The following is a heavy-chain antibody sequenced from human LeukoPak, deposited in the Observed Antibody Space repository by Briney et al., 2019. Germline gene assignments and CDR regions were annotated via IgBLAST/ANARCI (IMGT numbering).Heavy chain of an antibody. CDR2: ISGSGGST. CDR3: AKDIFSSVYYDSSGIVDY. V-gene: IGHV3-23*01. Sequence: GGSLRLSCAASGFTFSSYAMSWVRQAPGKGLEWVSAISGSGGSTYYADSAKGRFTISRDNSKNTLYLQMNSLRAEDTAVYYCAKDIFSSVYYDSSGIVDYWGQGTLVTVSS. J-gene: IGHJ4*02. D-gene: IGHD3-22*01. CDR1: GFTFSSYA.